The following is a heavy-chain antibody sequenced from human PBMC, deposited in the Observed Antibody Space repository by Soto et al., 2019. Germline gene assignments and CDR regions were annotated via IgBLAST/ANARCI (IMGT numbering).Heavy chain of an antibody. CDR2: ISVGGGST. CDR1: GFTFSNYA. Sequence: GGSLRLSCAASGFTFSNYAMSWVRQAPGKGLEWVSSISVGGGSTYYADSVKGRFTISRDNSKDTLFLQMITLRAEDTAVYYCARRSIAPGVTQVNPKYFQDWGRGTLVTVSS. D-gene: IGHD6-6*01. V-gene: IGHV3-23*01. CDR3: ARRSIAPGVTQVNPKYFQD. J-gene: IGHJ1*01.